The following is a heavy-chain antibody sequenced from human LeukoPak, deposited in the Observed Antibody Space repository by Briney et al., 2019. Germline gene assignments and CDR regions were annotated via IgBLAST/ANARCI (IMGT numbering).Heavy chain of an antibody. Sequence: GRSLRLSCAASGFTFSSYGMHWARQAPGKGLEWVAVISYDGSNKYYADSVKGRFTISRDNSKNTLYLQMNSLRAEDTAVYYCAKDHPDDYGDYTDYWGQGTLVTVSS. CDR2: ISYDGSNK. V-gene: IGHV3-30*18. CDR1: GFTFSSYG. D-gene: IGHD4-17*01. CDR3: AKDHPDDYGDYTDY. J-gene: IGHJ4*02.